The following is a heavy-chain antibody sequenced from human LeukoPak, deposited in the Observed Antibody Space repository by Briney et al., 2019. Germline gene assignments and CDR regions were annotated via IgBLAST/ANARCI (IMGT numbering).Heavy chain of an antibody. Sequence: PSETLSPTCTVSGGSISSGGYYWSWIRQHPGKGLEWIGYIYYSGSTYYNPSLKSRVTISVDTSKNQFSLKLSSVTAADTAVYYCASSTRSAAPDYWGQGTLVTVSS. D-gene: IGHD6-13*01. CDR2: IYYSGST. V-gene: IGHV4-31*03. J-gene: IGHJ4*02. CDR1: GGSISSGGYY. CDR3: ASSTRSAAPDY.